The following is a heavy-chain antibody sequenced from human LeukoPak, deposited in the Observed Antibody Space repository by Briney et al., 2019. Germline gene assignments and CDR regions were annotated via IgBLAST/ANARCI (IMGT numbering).Heavy chain of an antibody. J-gene: IGHJ3*02. CDR3: ARVYRFYSLRSGGWTGDAFDI. D-gene: IGHD2-15*01. CDR1: GGSFSSTSYY. V-gene: IGHV4-39*07. CDR2: IYHTGST. Sequence: SETLSLTCSVSGGSFSSTSYYWGWIRQPPGKGLEWIANIYHTGSTYYNPSLKSRVTISVDTSKNQFSLKLSSVTAADTAVYYCARVYRFYSLRSGGWTGDAFDIWGQGTMVTVSS.